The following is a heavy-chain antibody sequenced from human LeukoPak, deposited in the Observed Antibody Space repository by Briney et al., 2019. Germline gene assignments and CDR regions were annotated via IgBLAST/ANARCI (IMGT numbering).Heavy chain of an antibody. Sequence: SETLSLTCTVSGGSISSYYWSWIRQPPGKGLEWIGYIYYSGSTNYNPSLKSRVTISVDTSKNQFSLKLSSVTAADTAVYYCASSSFWSGYPYYMDVWGKGTTVTVSS. CDR1: GGSISSYY. CDR2: IYYSGST. J-gene: IGHJ6*03. CDR3: ASSSFWSGYPYYMDV. V-gene: IGHV4-59*01. D-gene: IGHD3-3*01.